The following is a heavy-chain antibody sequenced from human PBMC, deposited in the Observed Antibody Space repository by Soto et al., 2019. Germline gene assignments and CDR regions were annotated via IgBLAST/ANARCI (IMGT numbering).Heavy chain of an antibody. D-gene: IGHD2-8*02. CDR1: GGTISSYA. V-gene: IGHV1-69*01. CDR2: IIPIFGTA. J-gene: IGHJ5*02. CDR3: ARDGLVVGRLCNVFDL. Sequence: SVKATCEACGGTISSYAISWVRQATGQGIELMGGIIPIFGTANYAQKFQGRVTITADECTSTAYMELSSLRSEDSAVYYFARDGLVVGRLCNVFDLWVQGTLVTVSS.